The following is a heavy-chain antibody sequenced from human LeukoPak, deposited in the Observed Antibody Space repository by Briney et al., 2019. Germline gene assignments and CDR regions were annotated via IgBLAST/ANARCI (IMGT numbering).Heavy chain of an antibody. CDR1: GFTFSDYG. CDR3: AKDRQRWLQLLFDY. V-gene: IGHV3-30*02. Sequence: GGSLRLSCAASGFTFSDYGMHWVRQAPGKGLEWVTFIKFDGTTYYADSVRGRFTISKDNSKNTLYLQMASLRAEDTAVYYCAKDRQRWLQLLFDYWGQGTLVTVSS. D-gene: IGHD5-24*01. J-gene: IGHJ4*02. CDR2: IKFDGTT.